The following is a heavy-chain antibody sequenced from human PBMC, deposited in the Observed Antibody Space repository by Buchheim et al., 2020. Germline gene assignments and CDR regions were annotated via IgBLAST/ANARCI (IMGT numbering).Heavy chain of an antibody. V-gene: IGHV1-46*01. CDR1: GYTFTSYY. Sequence: QVQLVQSGAEVKKPGASVKVSCKASGYTFTSYYMHWVRQAPGQGLEWMGIINPSGGSTSYAQKFQGRVTMTRATSTSTVYMELSSLRSEDTAVYYCAREPGVLWFGELLSHYFDYWGQGTL. D-gene: IGHD3-10*01. CDR2: INPSGGST. J-gene: IGHJ4*02. CDR3: AREPGVLWFGELLSHYFDY.